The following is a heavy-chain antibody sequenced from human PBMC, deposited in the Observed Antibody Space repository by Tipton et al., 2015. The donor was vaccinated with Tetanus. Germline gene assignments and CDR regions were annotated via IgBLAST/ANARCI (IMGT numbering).Heavy chain of an antibody. CDR3: ARTMYYYDSSGLTFDY. J-gene: IGHJ4*02. CDR1: GYSFTSYW. Sequence: QLVQSGAEGKKPGESLRISRKGSGYSFTSYWISWVRQMPGKGLEWMGRIDPSDSYTNYSPSFQGHVTISADKSISTAYLQWSSLKASDTAMYYCARTMYYYDSSGLTFDYWGQGTLVTVSS. V-gene: IGHV5-10-1*01. CDR2: IDPSDSYT. D-gene: IGHD3-22*01.